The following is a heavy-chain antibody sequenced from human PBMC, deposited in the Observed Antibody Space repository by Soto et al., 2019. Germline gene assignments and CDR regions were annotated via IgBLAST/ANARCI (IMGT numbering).Heavy chain of an antibody. J-gene: IGHJ4*02. Sequence: GGSLRLSCAASGFTFSSYAMHWVRQAPGKGLEWVAVISYDGSNKYYADSVKGRFTISRDNSKNTLYLQMNSLRAEDTAVYYCARDRVVVVVAAPGYWGQGTLVTVSS. CDR1: GFTFSSYA. V-gene: IGHV3-30-3*01. D-gene: IGHD2-15*01. CDR2: ISYDGSNK. CDR3: ARDRVVVVVAAPGY.